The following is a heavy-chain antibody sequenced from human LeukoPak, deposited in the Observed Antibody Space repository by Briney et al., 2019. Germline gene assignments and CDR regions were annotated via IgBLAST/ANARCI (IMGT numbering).Heavy chain of an antibody. CDR1: GGSISSGSYY. D-gene: IGHD3-3*01. CDR3: ARHPILEWLLYPPFNYYYMDV. J-gene: IGHJ6*03. Sequence: SQTLSLTCTVSGGSISSGSYYWSWIRQPPGKGLEWIGSIYYSGSTYYNPSLKSRVTISVDTSKNQFSLKLSSVTAAGTAVYYCARHPILEWLLYPPFNYYYMDVWGKGTTVTVSS. CDR2: IYYSGST. V-gene: IGHV4-39*01.